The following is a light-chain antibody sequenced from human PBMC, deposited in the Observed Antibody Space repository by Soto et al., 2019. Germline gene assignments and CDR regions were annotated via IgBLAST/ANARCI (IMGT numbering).Light chain of an antibody. V-gene: IGKV1-39*01. CDR1: QNINSY. CDR3: QQSYSTLVS. Sequence: DIQMTQTPSSLSASVGDRVTVTCRASQNINSYLNWYQQKPGKAPTLLISRVSTLQSGVPSRFSGSGSDTEFSLTISSLQPEAFAIYYCQQSYSTLVSFGQGTRLEIK. CDR2: RVS. J-gene: IGKJ5*01.